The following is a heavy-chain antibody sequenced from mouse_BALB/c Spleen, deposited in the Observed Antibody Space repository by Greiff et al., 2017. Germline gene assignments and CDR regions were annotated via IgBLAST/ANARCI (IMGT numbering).Heavy chain of an antibody. CDR2: IYPGDGDT. CDR1: GYAFSSYW. D-gene: IGHD3-3*01. V-gene: IGHV1-80*01. J-gene: IGHJ3*01. Sequence: VQLQQSGAELVRPGSSVKISCKASGYAFSSYWMNWVKQRPGQGLEWIGQIYPGDGDTNYNGKFKGKATLTADKSSSTAYMQLSSLTSEDSAVYFCARKRRDGGAWFAYWGQGTLVTVSA. CDR3: ARKRRDGGAWFAY.